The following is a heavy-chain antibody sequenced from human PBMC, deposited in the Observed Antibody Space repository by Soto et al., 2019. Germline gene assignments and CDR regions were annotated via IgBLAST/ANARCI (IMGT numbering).Heavy chain of an antibody. D-gene: IGHD3-10*02. CDR2: IYPGGSDT. J-gene: IGHJ6*02. CDR1: GYSFTSYW. CDR3: AREGGLGGGVTTMCYYYGMDV. V-gene: IGHV5-51*01. Sequence: GESLKISCKGSGYSFTSYWIGWVRQMPGKGLEWMGIIYPGGSDTRYSPSFQGQVTISADKSISTAYLQWSSLKASDTAMYYCAREGGLGGGVTTMCYYYGMDVWGQGTTVTVSS.